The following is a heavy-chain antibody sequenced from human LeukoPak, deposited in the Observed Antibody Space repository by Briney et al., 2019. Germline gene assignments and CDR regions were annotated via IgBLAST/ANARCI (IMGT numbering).Heavy chain of an antibody. CDR1: GDSIKSDY. J-gene: IGHJ4*02. V-gene: IGHV4-59*01. Sequence: SETLSLTCTVSGDSIKSDYWSWIRQPPGKGLEWIGYVHYSGNTNYIPSLKSRVTISINTSRNQFSLKLSSVTAADTAIYYCARDEGEGTFDYWGQGTLVTVSS. CDR3: ARDEGEGTFDY. CDR2: VHYSGNT. D-gene: IGHD1-1*01.